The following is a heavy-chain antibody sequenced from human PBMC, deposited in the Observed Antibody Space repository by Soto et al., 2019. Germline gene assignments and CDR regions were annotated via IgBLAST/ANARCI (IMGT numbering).Heavy chain of an antibody. Sequence: SETLSLTCTVSGCSISSSSYYWGWIRQPPGKGLEWIGSIYYSGSTYYNPSLKSRVTISVDTSKNQFSLKPSSVTAADTAVYYCARGRLRPNWFDPWGQGTLGTVSS. CDR3: ARGRLRPNWFDP. CDR2: IYYSGST. CDR1: GCSISSSSYY. J-gene: IGHJ5*02. V-gene: IGHV4-39*01. D-gene: IGHD4-17*01.